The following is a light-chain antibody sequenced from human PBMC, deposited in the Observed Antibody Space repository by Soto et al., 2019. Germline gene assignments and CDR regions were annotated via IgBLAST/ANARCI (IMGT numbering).Light chain of an antibody. CDR3: QSYDSSLRVYV. Sequence: QSALTQPPSVSGAPGQRVTISCTGSSSNIGAVYDVYWYQQLPATAPRHLLYANSNRPSGVPDRFSGSKSGTSASLAITGLQLEDEADYYCQSYDSSLRVYVFGTGTKLTVL. CDR2: ANS. J-gene: IGLJ1*01. V-gene: IGLV1-40*01. CDR1: SSNIGAVYD.